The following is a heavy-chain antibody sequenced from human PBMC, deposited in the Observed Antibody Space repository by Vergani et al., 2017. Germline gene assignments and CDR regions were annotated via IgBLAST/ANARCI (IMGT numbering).Heavy chain of an antibody. CDR1: VFTFSSYA. V-gene: IGHV3-23*01. J-gene: IGHJ3*02. D-gene: IGHD2-2*01. CDR2: ISGSGGST. CDR3: AKDQSYCSSTSCDAFDI. Sequence: EVQLLESGGGLVQPGGSLRLSCAASVFTFSSYAMSWVRQAPGKGLEWVSAISGSGGSTYYADSVKGRFTISRDNSKNTLYLQMNSLRAEDTAVYYCAKDQSYCSSTSCDAFDIWGQGTMVTVSS.